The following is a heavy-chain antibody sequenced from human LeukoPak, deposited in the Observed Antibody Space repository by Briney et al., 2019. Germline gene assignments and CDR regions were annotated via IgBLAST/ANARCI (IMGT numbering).Heavy chain of an antibody. CDR3: ARGPIAVAGIDYYYYGMDV. V-gene: IGHV1-69*01. CDR1: GGTFSSYA. J-gene: IGHJ6*02. CDR2: IIPIFGTA. D-gene: IGHD6-19*01. Sequence: ASVKVSCKASGGTFSSYAISWVRQAPGQGLEWMGGIIPIFGTANYAQKFQGRVTITVDESTSTAYMELSSLRSEDTAVYYCARGPIAVAGIDYYYYGMDVWGQGTTVTVSS.